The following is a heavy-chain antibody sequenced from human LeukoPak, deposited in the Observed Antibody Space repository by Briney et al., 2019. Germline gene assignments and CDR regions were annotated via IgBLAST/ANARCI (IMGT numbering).Heavy chain of an antibody. Sequence: GASVKVSCKASGYTFTSYGISWVRQAPGQGLEWMGGIIPIFGTANYAQKFQGRVTITADESTSTAYMELSSLRSEDMAVYYCARAGYYYDRSGYSDAFDIWGQGTMVTVSS. V-gene: IGHV1-69*13. J-gene: IGHJ3*02. CDR3: ARAGYYYDRSGYSDAFDI. CDR2: IIPIFGTA. CDR1: GYTFTSYG. D-gene: IGHD3-22*01.